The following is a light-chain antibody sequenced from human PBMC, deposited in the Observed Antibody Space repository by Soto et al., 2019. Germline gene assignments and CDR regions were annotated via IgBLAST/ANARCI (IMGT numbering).Light chain of an antibody. CDR2: KAS. CDR3: QQYDSYPHT. Sequence: DIQMTQSPSTLSAYVGDRVTITCRASQSINSWLAWYQQRPGKAPKLLIYKASSLESGVPSRFSGSGSGTEFTLSISSLQPDDFATYYCQQYDSYPHTFGQGTKLEIK. V-gene: IGKV1-5*03. CDR1: QSINSW. J-gene: IGKJ2*01.